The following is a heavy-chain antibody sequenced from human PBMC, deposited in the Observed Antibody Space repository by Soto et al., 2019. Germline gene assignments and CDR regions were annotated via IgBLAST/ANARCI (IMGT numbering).Heavy chain of an antibody. Sequence: PSETLSLTCIVSGDSVSTDRYFLTWIRQPPGKGLEWIAYISYTGDTNYNPSLKSRVTIAIDTSRNQFSLTLTSVTAADTAVYFCARIVVGATVDLWGQGSLVTVSS. V-gene: IGHV4-61*01. CDR2: ISYTGDT. J-gene: IGHJ5*02. CDR1: GDSVSTDRYF. D-gene: IGHD1-26*01. CDR3: ARIVVGATVDL.